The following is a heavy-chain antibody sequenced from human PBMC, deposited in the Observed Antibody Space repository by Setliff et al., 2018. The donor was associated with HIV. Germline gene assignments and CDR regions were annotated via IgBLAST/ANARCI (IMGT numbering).Heavy chain of an antibody. D-gene: IGHD5-18*01. J-gene: IGHJ6*03. V-gene: IGHV1-69*13. CDR2: IIPVFGTA. CDR1: RGTLSSYA. Sequence: SVKVSCMASRGTLSSYAISWVRQAPGQALEWMGGIIPVFGTANYAQKFQGRVTITADESTNTAYMELSSLVSEDTAVYYCARKGDSYRADYYYYMDVWGKGTMVTVSS. CDR3: ARKGDSYRADYYYYMDV.